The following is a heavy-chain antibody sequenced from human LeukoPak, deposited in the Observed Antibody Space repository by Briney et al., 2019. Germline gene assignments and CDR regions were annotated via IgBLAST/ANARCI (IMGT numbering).Heavy chain of an antibody. D-gene: IGHD5-12*01. CDR3: ARDDADSAYADGDY. CDR2: IIPLLGIA. J-gene: IGHJ4*02. V-gene: IGHV1-69*04. Sequence: VASVKVSCKASGGILSSYTISWVRQAPGQGLEWMGRIIPLLGIANYAQKFQGRVTIIADKSTSTAYMELSSLRSEDTAVYYCARDDADSAYADGDYWGQGTLVTVSS. CDR1: GGILSSYT.